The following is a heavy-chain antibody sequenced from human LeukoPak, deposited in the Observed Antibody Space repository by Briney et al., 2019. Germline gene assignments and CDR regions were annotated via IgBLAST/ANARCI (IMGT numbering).Heavy chain of an antibody. CDR2: MYHSGST. D-gene: IGHD2-2*02. CDR1: GYSISSGYY. V-gene: IGHV4-38-2*01. Sequence: PSETRSLTCAVSGYSISSGYYWGWIRPPPGKALEWIGSMYHSGSTYYNSSLKSRVTISVDTSKNQFSLKLSSVTAADTAVYYCASLGGYCSSTSCYTQFDYWGQGTLVTVSS. J-gene: IGHJ4*02. CDR3: ASLGGYCSSTSCYTQFDY.